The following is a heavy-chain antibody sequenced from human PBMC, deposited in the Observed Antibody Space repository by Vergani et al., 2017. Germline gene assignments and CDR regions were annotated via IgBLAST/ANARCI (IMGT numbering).Heavy chain of an antibody. Sequence: QVQLVQSGAEVKKPGASVKVSCKASGYTFTSYYMHWVRQAPGQGLEWMGIINPSGGSTSYAQKFQGRVTMTRDTSTSTVYRELSSLTSEDTAVYYCASQTEGVNFDYWGQGTLVTVSS. CDR3: ASQTEGVNFDY. J-gene: IGHJ4*02. V-gene: IGHV1-46*01. CDR1: GYTFTSYY. D-gene: IGHD3-16*01. CDR2: INPSGGST.